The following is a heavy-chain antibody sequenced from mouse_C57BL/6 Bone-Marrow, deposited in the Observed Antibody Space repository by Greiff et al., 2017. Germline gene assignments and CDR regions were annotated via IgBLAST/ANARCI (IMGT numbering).Heavy chain of an antibody. CDR1: GYTFTDYY. D-gene: IGHD4-1*01. V-gene: IGHV1-19*01. Sequence: EVQLQQSGPVLVKPGASVKMSCKASGYTFTDYYMNWVKQSHGKSLEWIGFINPYNGGTSYNQKFKGKATLTVDKSSSTAYMELNSLTSEDSAVYYCAQLTGTPGGYWGQGTTLTVSS. J-gene: IGHJ2*01. CDR3: AQLTGTPGGY. CDR2: INPYNGGT.